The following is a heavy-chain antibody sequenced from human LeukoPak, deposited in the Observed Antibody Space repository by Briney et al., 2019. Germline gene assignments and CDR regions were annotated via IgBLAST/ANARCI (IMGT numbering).Heavy chain of an antibody. CDR3: ARGYSRSSKVNFDY. V-gene: IGHV3-13*01. Sequence: GGSLRLSCAASGFTFSRHDMHWVRQATGKGLEWVSVIDTGGDTYYAVSVKGRFTISRENAKNSLYLQMNSLRAGDTAVYYCARGYSRSSKVNFDYWGQGTLVTVSS. CDR2: IDTGGDT. J-gene: IGHJ4*02. D-gene: IGHD6-6*01. CDR1: GFTFSRHD.